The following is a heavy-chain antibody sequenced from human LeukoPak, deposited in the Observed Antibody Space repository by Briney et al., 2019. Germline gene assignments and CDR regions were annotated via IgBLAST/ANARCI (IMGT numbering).Heavy chain of an antibody. CDR2: IYSGGST. Sequence: GGSLRLSCAASGFTVSSNYMSWVRQAPGKGLEWVSVIYSGGSTYYADSVKGRFTISRDNSKNTLYLQMNSLRAGDTAVYYCARLVGATTDYYYYYYMDVWGKGTTVTVSS. V-gene: IGHV3-53*01. D-gene: IGHD1-26*01. CDR3: ARLVGATTDYYYYYYMDV. CDR1: GFTVSSNY. J-gene: IGHJ6*03.